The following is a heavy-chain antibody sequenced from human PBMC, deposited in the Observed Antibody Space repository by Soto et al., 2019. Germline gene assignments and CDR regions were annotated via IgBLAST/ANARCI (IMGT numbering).Heavy chain of an antibody. CDR2: IYYSGST. D-gene: IGHD6-13*01. CDR1: GGSISSSSYY. J-gene: IGHJ4*02. Sequence: SETLSLTCTVPGGSISSSSYYWGWIRQPPGKGLEWIGSIYYSGSTYYNPSLKSRVTISVDTSKNQFSLKLSSVTAADTAVYYCARLGSSSIHYFDYWGQGTLVTVSS. CDR3: ARLGSSSIHYFDY. V-gene: IGHV4-39*01.